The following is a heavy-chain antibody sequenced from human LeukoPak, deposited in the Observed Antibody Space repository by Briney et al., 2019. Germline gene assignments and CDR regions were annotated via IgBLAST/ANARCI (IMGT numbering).Heavy chain of an antibody. D-gene: IGHD5-18*01. CDR2: IYYSGST. CDR1: GGSISSGGSY. CDR3: ARGLHTAMGDY. Sequence: SETLSLTCTVSGGSISSGGSYWSWIRQHPGKGLEWIGYIYYSGSTYYNPSLKSRVTISVDTSKNQFSLKLSSVTAADTAVYYCARGLHTAMGDYWGQGTLVTVSS. V-gene: IGHV4-31*03. J-gene: IGHJ4*02.